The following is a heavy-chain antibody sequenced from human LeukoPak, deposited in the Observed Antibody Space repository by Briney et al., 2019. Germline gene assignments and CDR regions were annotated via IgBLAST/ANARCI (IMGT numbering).Heavy chain of an antibody. V-gene: IGHV3-23*01. D-gene: IGHD1-26*01. CDR1: GFTFSSHA. CDR3: AKSTFSVAATGDFDY. CDR2: ISASGGST. Sequence: GGSLRLSCAASGFTFSSHAMSWVRQAPGKGLEWVSGISASGGSTHYADSAKGRFTISRDNSKSTLYLQMNSLRAEDTAVFYCAKSTFSVAATGDFDYWGQGTLVTISS. J-gene: IGHJ4*02.